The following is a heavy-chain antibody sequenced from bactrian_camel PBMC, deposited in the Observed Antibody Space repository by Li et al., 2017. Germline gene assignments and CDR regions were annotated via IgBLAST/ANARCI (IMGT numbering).Heavy chain of an antibody. Sequence: QVQLVESGGGSVQAGGSLKLSCAASGVYFEHYDMGWYRQAPGKERELVSEINTDGTSKYADSVKGRFTISLDNTKNMVYLQMNNLKSEDTALYYCASIIGASAYWGQGTQVTVS. CDR3: ASIIGASAY. CDR2: INTDGTS. V-gene: IGHV3S53*01. J-gene: IGHJ4*01. D-gene: IGHD1*01. CDR1: GVYFEHYD.